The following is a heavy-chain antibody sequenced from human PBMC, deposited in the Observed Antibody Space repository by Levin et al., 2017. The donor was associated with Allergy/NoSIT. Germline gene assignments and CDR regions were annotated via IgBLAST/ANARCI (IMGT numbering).Heavy chain of an antibody. Sequence: SETLSLTCTVSGGSISSSSYYWGWIRQPPGKGLEWIGSIYYSGSTYYNPSLKSRVTISVDTSKNQFSLKLSSVTAADTAVYYCASPVVAANYFDYWGQGTLVTVSS. J-gene: IGHJ4*02. CDR1: GGSISSSSYY. V-gene: IGHV4-39*01. CDR3: ASPVVAANYFDY. D-gene: IGHD2-15*01. CDR2: IYYSGST.